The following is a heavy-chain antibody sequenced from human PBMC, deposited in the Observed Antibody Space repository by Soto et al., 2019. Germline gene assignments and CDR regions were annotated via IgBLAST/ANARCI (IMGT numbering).Heavy chain of an antibody. D-gene: IGHD3-10*01. CDR1: GYTFTGYY. CDR3: ARNPGDGHNSGIDY. V-gene: IGHV1-46*03. CDR2: INPSDDTT. Sequence: ASVKVSCKASGYTFTGYYIHWVRQAPGQGLEWMGTINPSDDTTTYAQRFQGRVTMTRDTSTSTVYMELSSLRSEDTAVYYCARNPGDGHNSGIDYWGQGTLVTVSS. J-gene: IGHJ4*02.